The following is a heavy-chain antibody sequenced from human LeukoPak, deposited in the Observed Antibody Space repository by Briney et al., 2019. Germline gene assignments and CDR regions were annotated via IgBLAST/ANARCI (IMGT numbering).Heavy chain of an antibody. J-gene: IGHJ4*02. CDR1: GFTFSSYA. D-gene: IGHD6-6*01. Sequence: GGSLRLSCAASGFTFSSYAMSWVRQAPGKGLEWVSSISGSSDSTYYADSVRGRLTTSRDNSKNTLSLQMISLRAEDTAIYYCAKDPFRARISAPDYWGQGTLVTVSS. V-gene: IGHV3-23*01. CDR3: AKDPFRARISAPDY. CDR2: ISGSSDST.